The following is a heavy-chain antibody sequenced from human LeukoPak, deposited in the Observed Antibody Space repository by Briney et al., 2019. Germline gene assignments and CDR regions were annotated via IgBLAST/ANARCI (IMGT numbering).Heavy chain of an antibody. CDR2: INQDGSEE. J-gene: IGHJ4*02. CDR3: VRDGGVSGYDLLDY. V-gene: IGHV3-7*01. CDR1: GFTFSNYW. D-gene: IGHD5-12*01. Sequence: GGSLRLSCAASGFTFSNYWMTWVRQPPGKGLEWVAHINQDGSEEHYMDSVKARFTISRDNAKNSLSLQMNSLRAEDTAVYYCVRDGGVSGYDLLDYWGQGTLVTVSS.